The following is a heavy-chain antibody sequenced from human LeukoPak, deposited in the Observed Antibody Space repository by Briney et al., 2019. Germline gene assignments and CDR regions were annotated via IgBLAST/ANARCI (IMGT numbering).Heavy chain of an antibody. D-gene: IGHD4-17*01. Sequence: SETLSLTCAVYGGSFSFYYWTWIRQPPGKGLEWIGEIDHSGSTSYNPSLKSRVTISVDASKNQFSLKLSSVTAADTAVYYCARDLAVTTTGDYYYYMDVWGKGTTVTVSS. J-gene: IGHJ6*03. V-gene: IGHV4-34*01. CDR2: IDHSGST. CDR1: GGSFSFYY. CDR3: ARDLAVTTTGDYYYYMDV.